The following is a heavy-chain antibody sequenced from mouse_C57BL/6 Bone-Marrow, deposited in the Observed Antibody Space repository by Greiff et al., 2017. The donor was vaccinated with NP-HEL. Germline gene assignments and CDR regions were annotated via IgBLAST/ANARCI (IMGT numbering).Heavy chain of an antibody. J-gene: IGHJ2*01. V-gene: IGHV1-81*01. CDR1: GYTFTSYG. CDR3: ARGEGNYDFDY. Sequence: VQLVESGAELARPGASVKLSCKASGYTFTSYGISWVKQRTGQGLEWIGEIYPRDGSTKYNEKFKGKATLTVDTSSSTAYMELHSLTSEDAAVYFCARGEGNYDFDYWGQGTTLTVSS. D-gene: IGHD2-1*01. CDR2: IYPRDGST.